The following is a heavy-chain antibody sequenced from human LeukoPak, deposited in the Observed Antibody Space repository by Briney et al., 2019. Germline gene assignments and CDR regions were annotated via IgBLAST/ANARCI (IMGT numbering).Heavy chain of an antibody. J-gene: IGHJ6*02. CDR2: IYSGGST. CDR1: GFTVGSNY. D-gene: IGHD6-13*01. Sequence: GGSLRLSCAASGFTVGSNYMSWVRQAPGKGLEWVSVIYSGGSTYYADSVKGRFTISRDNSKNTLYLQMNSLRAEDTAVYYCARDHHGSSWYRRYYYYGMDVWGQGTTVTVSS. V-gene: IGHV3-53*01. CDR3: ARDHHGSSWYRRYYYYGMDV.